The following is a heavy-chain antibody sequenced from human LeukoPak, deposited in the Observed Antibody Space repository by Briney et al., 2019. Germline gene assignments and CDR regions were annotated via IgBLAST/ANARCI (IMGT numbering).Heavy chain of an antibody. CDR2: INHSGST. D-gene: IGHD3-10*01. CDR3: ARVPRGNLRYYYYMDV. V-gene: IGHV4-34*01. CDR1: GGSFSGYY. Sequence: PSETLSLTCAVYGGSFSGYYWSWIRQPPGKGLEWIGEINHSGSTNYNPSLKSRVTISVDTSKNQFSLKLSSVTAADTAVYYCARVPRGNLRYYYYMDVWGKGTTVTVSS. J-gene: IGHJ6*03.